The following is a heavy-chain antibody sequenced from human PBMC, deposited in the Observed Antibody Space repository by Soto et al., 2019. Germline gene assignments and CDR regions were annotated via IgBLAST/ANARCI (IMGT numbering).Heavy chain of an antibody. CDR2: IHYNGNT. CDR3: AREGNLGRWLQPLDF. Sequence: SETLSLTCTVSGDSIIAYSWSWVRQPPGKGLEWIGNIHYNGNTKYNPSLKSRVSMSVDTSKNQFSLRLISVTAADTAKYFCAREGNLGRWLQPLDFWGRGTLVTVSS. V-gene: IGHV4-59*01. J-gene: IGHJ4*02. D-gene: IGHD5-12*01. CDR1: GDSIIAYS.